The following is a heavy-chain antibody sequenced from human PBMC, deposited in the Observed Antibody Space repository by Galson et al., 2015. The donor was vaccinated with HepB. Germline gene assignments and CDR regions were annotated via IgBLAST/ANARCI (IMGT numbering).Heavy chain of an antibody. J-gene: IGHJ4*02. CDR3: ARRSGSYFEVILGRFDH. D-gene: IGHD1-26*01. V-gene: IGHV3-7*01. CDR1: GFTFPSYW. Sequence: SLRLSCAASGFTFPSYWMSWVRQAPGKGLEWVANIKQDGSDKYYLDSVKGRFTISRGNAKNSLYLQMNSLRAEDTALYYCARRSGSYFEVILGRFDHWGQGTLVTVSS. CDR2: IKQDGSDK.